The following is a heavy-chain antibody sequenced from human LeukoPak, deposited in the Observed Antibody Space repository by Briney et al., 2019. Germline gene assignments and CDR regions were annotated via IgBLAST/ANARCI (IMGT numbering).Heavy chain of an antibody. CDR3: ARDPPGIAAPGGAFDI. CDR1: GFTFSSYS. Sequence: GGSLRLSCAASGFTFSSYSMNWVRQAPGKGLEWVSVIYSGGSTYYADSVKGRFTISRDNSKNTLYLQMNSLRAEDTAVYYCARDPPGIAAPGGAFDIWGQGTMVTVSS. CDR2: IYSGGST. V-gene: IGHV3-66*01. J-gene: IGHJ3*02. D-gene: IGHD6-13*01.